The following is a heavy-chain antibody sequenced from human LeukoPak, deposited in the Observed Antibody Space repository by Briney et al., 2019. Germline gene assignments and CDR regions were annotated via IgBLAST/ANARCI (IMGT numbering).Heavy chain of an antibody. J-gene: IGHJ4*02. CDR2: IRSNGDTT. Sequence: GGSLRLSCTASGVTFSSLAMTCVRQAPGKGLEWVSTIRSNGDTTYNADSVKGRFTISRDNSKDTLYLELNSLRVEDTATFYCAKGQELDDGVFDSWGQGTMVTVSS. D-gene: IGHD1-1*01. CDR1: GVTFSSLA. V-gene: IGHV3-23*01. CDR3: AKGQELDDGVFDS.